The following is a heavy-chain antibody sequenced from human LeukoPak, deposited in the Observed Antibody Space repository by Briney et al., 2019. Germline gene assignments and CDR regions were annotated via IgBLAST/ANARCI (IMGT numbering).Heavy chain of an antibody. CDR1: GFTFSSYA. D-gene: IGHD2-15*01. CDR2: ISGSGGST. CDR3: AKDRCSGGSCFSGVFHY. J-gene: IGHJ4*02. Sequence: PGGSLRLSCAASGFTFSSYAMSWVRQAPGKGLEGVSAISGSGGSTYYADSVKDRFTISRDNSKNTLYLQMNSLRAEDTAVYYCAKDRCSGGSCFSGVFHYWGQGTLVTVSS. V-gene: IGHV3-23*01.